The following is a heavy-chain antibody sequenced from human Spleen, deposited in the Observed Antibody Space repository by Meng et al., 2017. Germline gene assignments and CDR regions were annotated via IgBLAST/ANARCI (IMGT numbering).Heavy chain of an antibody. CDR1: GFTFGDYA. CDR2: INHSGST. D-gene: IGHD6-13*01. CDR3: AGGSGFRPEGRELVPGGTLDY. J-gene: IGHJ4*02. Sequence: GSLRLSCTASGFTFGDYAMSWFRQAPGKGLEWIGEINHSGSTNYNPSLKSRVTISVDTSKNQFSLKLSSVAAADTALYHCAGGSGFRPEGRELVPGGTLDYWGQGTLVTVS. V-gene: IGHV4-34*08.